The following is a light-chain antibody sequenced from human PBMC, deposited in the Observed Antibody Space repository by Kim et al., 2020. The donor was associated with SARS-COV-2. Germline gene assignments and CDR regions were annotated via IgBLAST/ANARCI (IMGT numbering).Light chain of an antibody. CDR2: DVT. J-gene: IGLJ3*02. CDR3: CSYAGKYSWV. CDR1: SSDVGVYNY. Sequence: QSALTQPRSVSGSPGQSVTISCTETSSDVGVYNYVSWYQQHPGKAPKVMIYDVTKRPSGVPDRFSASKSGNTASLTISGLQAEDEADYYCCSYAGKYSWVFGGGTQLTVL. V-gene: IGLV2-11*01.